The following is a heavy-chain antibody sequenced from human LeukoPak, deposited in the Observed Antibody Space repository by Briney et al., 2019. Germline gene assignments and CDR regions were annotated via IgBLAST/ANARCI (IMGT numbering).Heavy chain of an antibody. J-gene: IGHJ4*02. CDR3: SRDLGGFGDYNFWSGCDY. CDR1: GFTFSSYI. V-gene: IGHV3-21*01. D-gene: IGHD3-3*01. Sequence: GGSLRLSCAASGFTFSSYIMNWVRQAPGKGMEWVSSISSNSSYIYYADSVKGRFTVSRDNARRSLYLQINSLRAEYTAVYCCSRDLGGFGDYNFWSGCDYCGQGALVTVSS. CDR2: ISSNSSYI.